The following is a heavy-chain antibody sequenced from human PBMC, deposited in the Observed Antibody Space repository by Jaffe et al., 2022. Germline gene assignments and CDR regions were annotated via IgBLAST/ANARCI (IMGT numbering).Heavy chain of an antibody. J-gene: IGHJ6*03. CDR1: GFTFSSYA. Sequence: EVQLLESGGGLVQPGGSLRLSCAASGFTFSSYAMSWVRQAPGKGLEWVSAISGSGGSTYYADSVKGRFTISRDNSKNTLYLQMNSLRAEDTAVYYCAKDEWTVTRGYYYYYMDVWGKGTTVTVSS. V-gene: IGHV3-23*01. D-gene: IGHD4-17*01. CDR2: ISGSGGST. CDR3: AKDEWTVTRGYYYYYMDV.